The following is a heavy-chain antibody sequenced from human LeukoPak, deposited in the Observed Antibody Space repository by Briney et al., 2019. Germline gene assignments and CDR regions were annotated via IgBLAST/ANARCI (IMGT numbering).Heavy chain of an antibody. Sequence: GGSLRLSCAASGFTFDDYGMSWVRQAPGKGLEWVSAIGGSGGSTYYADSVKGRFTISRDNSKNTLYLQMNSLRAEDTAVYYCAKDTASSWWYFDLWGRGTLVTVSS. CDR2: IGGSGGST. D-gene: IGHD5-18*01. CDR1: GFTFDDYG. V-gene: IGHV3-23*01. J-gene: IGHJ2*01. CDR3: AKDTASSWWYFDL.